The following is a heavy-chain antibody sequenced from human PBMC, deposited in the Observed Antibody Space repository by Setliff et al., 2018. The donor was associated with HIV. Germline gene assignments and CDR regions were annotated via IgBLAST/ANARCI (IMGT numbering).Heavy chain of an antibody. D-gene: IGHD3-10*01. V-gene: IGHV1-69*05. Sequence: ASVKVSCKASGGTFSNYAINWVRQAPGQGLEWLVGIIPILGTANYAQKFQGRVTITTDESTSTAYMELSSLRAEDTAVYYCARGDHPGSAEDYYYYYMDGWGKGTTVTV. CDR2: IIPILGTA. J-gene: IGHJ6*03. CDR3: ARGDHPGSAEDYYYYYMDG. CDR1: GGTFSNYA.